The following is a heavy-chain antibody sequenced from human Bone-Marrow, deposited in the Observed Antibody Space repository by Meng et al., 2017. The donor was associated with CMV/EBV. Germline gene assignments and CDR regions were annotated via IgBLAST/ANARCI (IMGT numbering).Heavy chain of an antibody. D-gene: IGHD3-3*01. CDR1: GFTFSSHE. CDR3: ARDFWSGYYRDAFDI. J-gene: IGHJ3*02. Sequence: GESLKISCAASGFTFSSHEMNWVRQAPGKGLEWVSYISSSGITIHYADSVKGRFTISRDNAKNSLYLQMNSLRAEDTAVYYCARDFWSGYYRDAFDIWGQGTMVTVSS. V-gene: IGHV3-48*03. CDR2: ISSSGITI.